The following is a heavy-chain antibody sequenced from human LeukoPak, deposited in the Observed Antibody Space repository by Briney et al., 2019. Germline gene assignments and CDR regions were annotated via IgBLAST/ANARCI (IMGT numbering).Heavy chain of an antibody. D-gene: IGHD3-3*01. CDR3: ARDAYDFLIGHYIGSFYY. J-gene: IGHJ4*02. V-gene: IGHV1-69*05. Sequence: SVKVSCKASGGTFSSYAISWVRQAPGQGLEWMGRIIPIFGTANYEKKFQGRVTINTDEYKSTDYMELSRLRYEDTALYYCARDAYDFLIGHYIGSFYYWGQGTLVTVSS. CDR2: IIPIFGTA. CDR1: GGTFSSYA.